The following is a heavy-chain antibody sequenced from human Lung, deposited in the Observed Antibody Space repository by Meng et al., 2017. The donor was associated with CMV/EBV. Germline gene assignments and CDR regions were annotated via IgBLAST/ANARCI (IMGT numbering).Heavy chain of an antibody. D-gene: IGHD1-1*01. CDR3: TTGRGGYNAEDY. V-gene: IGHV3-15*01. CDR2: IKSKVDGGTT. Sequence: VRLVESGGCGVQTGGSLRLSCEVSGLNFKNSWMSWVRQAPGKGPEWVALIKSKVDGGTTDYAAPVRGRFTFSRDDSKSTIYLQMNNVKTEDTAVYYCTTGRGGYNAEDYWGHGTLVTVSS. J-gene: IGHJ4*01. CDR1: GLNFKNSW.